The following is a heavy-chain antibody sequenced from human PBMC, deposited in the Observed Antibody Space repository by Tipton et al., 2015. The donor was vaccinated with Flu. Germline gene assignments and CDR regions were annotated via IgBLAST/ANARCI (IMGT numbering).Heavy chain of an antibody. J-gene: IGHJ5*02. Sequence: GSLRLSCAASGFTFSRYWMHWVRQAPGKGLVWVSRINNDGSTTSYADSAKGRFTISRDSAKNTLYLHMNSLRADDTAVYYCVRDFGGTSNYYWVPDPDWFDPWGQGTLVTVSS. D-gene: IGHD3/OR15-3a*01. CDR1: GFTFSRYW. V-gene: IGHV3-74*01. CDR3: VRDFGGTSNYYWVPDPDWFDP. CDR2: INNDGSTT.